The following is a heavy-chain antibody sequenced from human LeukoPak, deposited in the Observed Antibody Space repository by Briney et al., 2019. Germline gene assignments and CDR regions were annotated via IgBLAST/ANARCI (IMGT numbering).Heavy chain of an antibody. D-gene: IGHD2-2*01. V-gene: IGHV1-2*02. CDR1: GYTFTGYY. CDR3: ARGDIVVIPAAFDY. CDR2: INPNSGGT. J-gene: IGHJ4*02. Sequence: ASVKVSCKASGYTFTGYYMHWVGQAPGQGLEWMGWINPNSGGTNYAQKFQGRVTMTRDTSISTANMELSRLRSDNTAVYYCARGDIVVIPAAFDYWGQGTLVTVSS.